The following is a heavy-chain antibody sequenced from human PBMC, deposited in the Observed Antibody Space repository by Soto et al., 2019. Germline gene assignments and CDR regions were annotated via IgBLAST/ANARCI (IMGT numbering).Heavy chain of an antibody. CDR1: GVTFSSYA. V-gene: IGHV1-69*12. Sequence: QVQLVQSGAGVKKPGSSVKVSCKASGVTFSSYAIRWVRQAPGQGLEWMGGIIPIFGTANYAQKFQGRVTITADESTSTAYMELSSLRSDDTAVYYCARAAMTTYYCYGMDVWGQGTTVTVSS. CDR2: IIPIFGTA. J-gene: IGHJ6*02. D-gene: IGHD6-25*01. CDR3: ARAAMTTYYCYGMDV.